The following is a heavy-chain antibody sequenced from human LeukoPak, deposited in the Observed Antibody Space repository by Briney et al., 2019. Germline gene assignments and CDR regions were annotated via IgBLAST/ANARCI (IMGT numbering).Heavy chain of an antibody. CDR1: GGTFSSYA. CDR3: AREVVVAATRVYYFDY. D-gene: IGHD2-15*01. CDR2: IIPIFGTA. V-gene: IGHV1-69*05. J-gene: IGHJ4*02. Sequence: SVKVSCKASGGTFSSYAISWVRQAPGQGLEWMRGIIPIFGTANYAQKFQGRVTITTDESTSTAYMELSSLRSEDTAVYYCAREVVVAATRVYYFDYWGQGTPVTVSS.